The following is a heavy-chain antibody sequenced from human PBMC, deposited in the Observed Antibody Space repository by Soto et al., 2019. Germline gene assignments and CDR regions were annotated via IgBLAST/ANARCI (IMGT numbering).Heavy chain of an antibody. V-gene: IGHV4-30-4*02. Sequence: PSETLSLTCSVSGGTINSGDYFWSWIRQPPGKGLEWIGSIFYTGSTYYSPSLKSRASMSMDTSKNLFSLRLRGLTSDDTAVYYCARYSRHDFWSGSTSPSYYFDYWGQGTLVTVSS. CDR3: ARYSRHDFWSGSTSPSYYFDY. D-gene: IGHD3-3*01. J-gene: IGHJ4*02. CDR2: IFYTGST. CDR1: GGTINSGDYF.